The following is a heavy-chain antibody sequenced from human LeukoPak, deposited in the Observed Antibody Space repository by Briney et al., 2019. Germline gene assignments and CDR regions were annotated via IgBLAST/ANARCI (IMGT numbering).Heavy chain of an antibody. J-gene: IGHJ4*02. CDR2: MNPNTGRT. CDR1: RYTFTRYD. D-gene: IGHD3-10*01. CDR3: ARLSQTPDYYTLGGYYYLGY. Sequence: ASVTVSCKASRYTFTRYDINWVREAAGHGVEWMGWMNPNTGRTGYPQKFQGRITMTRDTSINTAYMELTNLRSEDTAIYYCARLSQTPDYYTLGGYYYLGYWGQGTPVTVSS. V-gene: IGHV1-8*01.